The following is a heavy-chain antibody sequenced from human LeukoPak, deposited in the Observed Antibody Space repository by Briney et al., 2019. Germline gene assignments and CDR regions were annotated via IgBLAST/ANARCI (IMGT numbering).Heavy chain of an antibody. V-gene: IGHV3-13*04. Sequence: PGGSLRLSCAASGFTFTKFDMHWVRQAPGKGLEWVSGVTSRGDTCYQDSVKGRFTISRQNGENSLFLQLNSLTAGDTAIYYCVRALYNSGQFDPWGQGALVTVSS. J-gene: IGHJ5*02. D-gene: IGHD6-19*01. CDR2: VTSRGDT. CDR3: VRALYNSGQFDP. CDR1: GFTFTKFD.